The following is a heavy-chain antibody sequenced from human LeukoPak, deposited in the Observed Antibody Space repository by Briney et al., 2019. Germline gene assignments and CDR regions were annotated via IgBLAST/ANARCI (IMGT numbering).Heavy chain of an antibody. D-gene: IGHD3-9*01. Sequence: GGSLRLSCAASGLTFSGSGIHWVRQASGKGLEWIGRIGRQGDSDATRYAASLKGKLTISRVDSRNTAYLQMNSLKTEDTAVYYCAGDYNFLTGLNYWGQGTLVTVSS. CDR2: IGRQGDSDAT. V-gene: IGHV3-73*01. CDR3: AGDYNFLTGLNY. CDR1: GLTFSGSG. J-gene: IGHJ4*02.